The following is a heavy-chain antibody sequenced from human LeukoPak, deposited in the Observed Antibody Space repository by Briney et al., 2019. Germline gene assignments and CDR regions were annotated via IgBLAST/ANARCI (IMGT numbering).Heavy chain of an antibody. J-gene: IGHJ4*02. CDR3: ARSYYDFLTGYYLDY. CDR2: IYTSGTT. CDR1: GDSISSYY. V-gene: IGHV4-4*09. Sequence: SETLSPTCNVSGDSISSYYWSWIRQPPGEGLEWIGYIYTSGTTSYNPSLKSRVTISVDTSKNQFSLRLSSVTAADTAVYYCARSYYDFLTGYYLDYWGQGTLVTVSS. D-gene: IGHD3-9*01.